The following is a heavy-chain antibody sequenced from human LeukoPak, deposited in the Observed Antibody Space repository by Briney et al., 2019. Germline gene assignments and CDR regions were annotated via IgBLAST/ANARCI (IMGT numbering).Heavy chain of an antibody. CDR1: GFTLSSYA. Sequence: GGSLRLSCAASGFTLSSYAMSWVRQAPGKGLEWVSAISGSGGSTYYADSVKGRFTISRDNSKNTLYLQMSSLRAEDTAVYYCAKDLLEEGSSWFFDYWGQGTLVTVSS. D-gene: IGHD6-13*01. V-gene: IGHV3-23*01. CDR3: AKDLLEEGSSWFFDY. CDR2: ISGSGGST. J-gene: IGHJ4*02.